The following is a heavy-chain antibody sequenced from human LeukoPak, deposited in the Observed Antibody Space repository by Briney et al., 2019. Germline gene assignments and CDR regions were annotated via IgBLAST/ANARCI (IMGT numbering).Heavy chain of an antibody. J-gene: IGHJ3*02. Sequence: GGSLRLSCAASGFTFSSYWMHWVRQAPGKGLVWVSRINSDGSTTSYADSVKGRFTISRDNAKNTLYLQMNSLRAEDTAAYYCARRSAARDAFDIWGQGTMVTVSS. CDR2: INSDGSTT. CDR3: ARRSAARDAFDI. V-gene: IGHV3-74*01. CDR1: GFTFSSYW. D-gene: IGHD6-6*01.